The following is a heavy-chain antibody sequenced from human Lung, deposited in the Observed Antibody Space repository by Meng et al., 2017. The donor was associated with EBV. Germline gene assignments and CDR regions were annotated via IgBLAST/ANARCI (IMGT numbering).Heavy chain of an antibody. CDR3: AKLHYYDSGNFDY. D-gene: IGHD3-10*01. CDR2: IGGGGGNT. J-gene: IGHJ4*02. Sequence: EVRLLDLGGGCVRPGGSLRLACTAYGFTFSSHAMSWVRQAPGKGLEWVSGIGGGGGNTYYADSVKGRFTISRDNSKNTLNLQMNSLRAEDTAVYYCAKLHYYDSGNFDYWGQGTLVTVSS. V-gene: IGHV3-23*01. CDR1: GFTFSSHA.